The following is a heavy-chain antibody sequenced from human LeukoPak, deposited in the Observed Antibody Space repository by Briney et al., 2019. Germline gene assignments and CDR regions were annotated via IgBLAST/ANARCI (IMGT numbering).Heavy chain of an antibody. D-gene: IGHD3-10*01. CDR3: ASQWFGESKVNWFDP. J-gene: IGHJ5*02. V-gene: IGHV1-69*05. Sequence: SVKVSCKASGGTFSSYAISWVRQAPGQGLEWMGGIIPMFGTANYAQKFQGRVTITTDESTSTAYMELSSLRSEDTAVYYCASQWFGESKVNWFDPWGQGTLVTVSS. CDR2: IIPMFGTA. CDR1: GGTFSSYA.